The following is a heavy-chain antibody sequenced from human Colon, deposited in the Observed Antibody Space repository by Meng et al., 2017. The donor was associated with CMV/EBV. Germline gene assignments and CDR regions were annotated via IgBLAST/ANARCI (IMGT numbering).Heavy chain of an antibody. CDR3: AKDAARYSASSPPDY. J-gene: IGHJ4*02. CDR1: GFTFSTYS. D-gene: IGHD6-6*01. Sequence: GESLKISCAASGFTFSTYSMNWVRQAPGKGLEWVSSISSSSSYIYYADSVKGRFTISRDNSKNTLYLQMNSLRAEDTAVYYCAKDAARYSASSPPDYWGQGTLVTVSS. V-gene: IGHV3-21*01. CDR2: ISSSSSYI.